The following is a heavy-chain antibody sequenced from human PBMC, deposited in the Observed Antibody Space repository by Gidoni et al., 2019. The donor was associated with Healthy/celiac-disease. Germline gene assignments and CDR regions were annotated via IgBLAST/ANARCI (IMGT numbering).Heavy chain of an antibody. J-gene: IGHJ3*02. CDR3: ARDPGETGDAFDI. V-gene: IGHV1-18*01. CDR2: ISAYNGNT. D-gene: IGHD3-10*01. Sequence: GLEWMGWISAYNGNTNYAQKLQGRVTMTTDTSTSTAYMELRSLRSDDTAVYYCARDPGETGDAFDIWGQGTMVTVSS.